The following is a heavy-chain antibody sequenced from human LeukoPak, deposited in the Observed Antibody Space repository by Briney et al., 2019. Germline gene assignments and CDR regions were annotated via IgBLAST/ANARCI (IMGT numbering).Heavy chain of an antibody. CDR2: IHSGGST. J-gene: IGHJ4*02. V-gene: IGHV3-66*01. CDR3: ARAKAVAGRGNPLDY. Sequence: GGSLRLSCSASGFTVTTNYMTWVRQAPGMGLEWVSAIHSGGSTYYADSVKGRFTISRDNSKNTLYLQMNSLRAEDTAVYYCARAKAVAGRGNPLDYWGQGTLVTVSS. D-gene: IGHD6-19*01. CDR1: GFTVTTNY.